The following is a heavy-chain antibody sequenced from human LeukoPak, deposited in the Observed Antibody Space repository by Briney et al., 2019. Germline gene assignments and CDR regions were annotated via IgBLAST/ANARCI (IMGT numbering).Heavy chain of an antibody. J-gene: IGHJ4*02. CDR1: GGTFSSYA. D-gene: IGHD5-18*01. CDR2: IIPIFGTA. Sequence: SVKVSRKASGGTFSSYAISWVRQAPGQGLEWMGGIIPIFGTANYAQKFQGRVTITTDESTSTAYMELSSLRSEDTAVYYCARTNTAMVNDFDYWGQGTLVTVSS. V-gene: IGHV1-69*05. CDR3: ARTNTAMVNDFDY.